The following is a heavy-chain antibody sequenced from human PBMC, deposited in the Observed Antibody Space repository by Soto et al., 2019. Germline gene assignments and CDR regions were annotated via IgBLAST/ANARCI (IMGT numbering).Heavy chain of an antibody. CDR2: MNPNNGNA. CDR1: GFTFITYD. CDR3: ARRKERSGPYYLDL. J-gene: IGHJ4*02. Sequence: ASVKVSCKASGFTFITYDFSWVRQAAGQGLELMGWMNPNNGNAGFAQKFRGRINMTRNTSISTAYLELSSLRSDDSAVYFCARRKERSGPYYLDLWGQGTQVTVS. V-gene: IGHV1-8*01. D-gene: IGHD6-25*01.